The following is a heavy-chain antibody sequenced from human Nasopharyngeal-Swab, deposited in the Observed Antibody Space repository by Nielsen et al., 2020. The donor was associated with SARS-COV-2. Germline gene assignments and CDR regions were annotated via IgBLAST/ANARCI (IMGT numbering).Heavy chain of an antibody. CDR2: INHSGST. Sequence: SETLSLTCAVYGGSFSGYYWSWIRQPPGKGLEWIGEINHSGSTNYNPSLKSRVTISVDPSKNQFSLKLCSVTAADTAVYYCGRGQPRGIGSGYLDWPVEGQIDYWGQGTLVTVSS. CDR3: GRGQPRGIGSGYLDWPVEGQIDY. V-gene: IGHV4-34*01. J-gene: IGHJ4*02. D-gene: IGHD3-22*01. CDR1: GGSFSGYY.